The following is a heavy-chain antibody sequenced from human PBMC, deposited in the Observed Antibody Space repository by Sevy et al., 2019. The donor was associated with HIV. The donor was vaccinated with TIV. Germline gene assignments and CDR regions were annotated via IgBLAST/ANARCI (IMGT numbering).Heavy chain of an antibody. J-gene: IGHJ4*02. D-gene: IGHD2-15*01. CDR2: IYYGGST. CDR1: GGSISSSSYY. Sequence: SETLSLTCTVSGGSISSSSYYWGWIRQPPGKGLEWIGSIYYGGSTYYNPSLKSRVTISVDTSKNQFSLKLSSVTAADTAVYYCARMVVYCSGGSCDLFDYWGQGTLVTVSS. CDR3: ARMVVYCSGGSCDLFDY. V-gene: IGHV4-39*01.